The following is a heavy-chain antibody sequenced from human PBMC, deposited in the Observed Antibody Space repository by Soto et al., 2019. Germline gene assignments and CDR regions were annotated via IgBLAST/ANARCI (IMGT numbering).Heavy chain of an antibody. V-gene: IGHV4-31*03. CDR3: ARDECSSTSCPVGAFDI. Sequence: SETLSLTCTVSGGSISSGGYYWSWIRQHPGKGLEWIGYIYYSGSTYYNPSLKSRVTISVDTSKNQFSLKLSSVTAADTAVYYCARDECSSTSCPVGAFDIWGQGTMVTVSS. D-gene: IGHD2-2*01. CDR1: GGSISSGGYY. CDR2: IYYSGST. J-gene: IGHJ3*02.